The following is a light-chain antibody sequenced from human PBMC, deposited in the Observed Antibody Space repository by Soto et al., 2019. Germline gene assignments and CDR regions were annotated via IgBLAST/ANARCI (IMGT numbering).Light chain of an antibody. V-gene: IGKV3-20*01. CDR1: QGVSSSY. CDR2: GAS. CDR3: QHYRTS. Sequence: EIVLTQSPGTLSLSPEERATLSCRASQGVSSSYLAWYQQKPGQPPRLLIYGASSRATGIPDRFSGSGSGTDSTLTITRLEPEDFAVYYCQHYRTSFGGGTKVEIK. J-gene: IGKJ4*01.